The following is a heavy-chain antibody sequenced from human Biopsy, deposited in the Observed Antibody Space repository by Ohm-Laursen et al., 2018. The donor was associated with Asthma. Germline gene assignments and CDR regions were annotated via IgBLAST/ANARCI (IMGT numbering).Heavy chain of an antibody. D-gene: IGHD4-11*01. J-gene: IGHJ4*01. CDR2: ISHDGQTQ. CDR1: GVTFSRYA. Sequence: SLRLSCSASGVTFSRYAIHWVRQAPGKGLEWVAVISHDGQTQHYAESVKGRFAFSRDNSQNTLYLQMISLRTDDTAVYYCAKRRGYSDFNDFDYWGHGTLVTVSS. CDR3: AKRRGYSDFNDFDY. V-gene: IGHV3-30*18.